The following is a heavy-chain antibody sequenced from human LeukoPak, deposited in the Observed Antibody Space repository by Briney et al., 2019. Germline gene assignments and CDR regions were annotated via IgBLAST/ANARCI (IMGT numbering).Heavy chain of an antibody. CDR2: IIPIFGTA. Sequence: ASVKVSCKASGGTFSSYAISWVRQAPGQGPEWMGGIIPIFGTANYAQKFQGRVTITTGESTSTAYMELSSLRSEDTAVYYCARGANYCSGGSCYPSWFDPWGQGTLVTVSS. CDR1: GGTFSSYA. CDR3: ARGANYCSGGSCYPSWFDP. J-gene: IGHJ5*02. D-gene: IGHD2-15*01. V-gene: IGHV1-69*05.